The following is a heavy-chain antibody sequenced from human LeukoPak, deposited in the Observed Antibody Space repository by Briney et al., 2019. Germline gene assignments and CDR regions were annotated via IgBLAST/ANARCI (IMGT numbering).Heavy chain of an antibody. D-gene: IGHD4-23*01. J-gene: IGHJ4*02. CDR2: ISAGGGST. V-gene: IGHV3-23*01. Sequence: GGSLRLSCAASGFTFSSYALSWVRQAPGKGLERVSAISAGGGSTYYADSVKGRFTISRDNSKNTLYLQMNSLRAEDTAVYYCAKRPMTTVADYFDYWGQGTLVTVSS. CDR3: AKRPMTTVADYFDY. CDR1: GFTFSSYA.